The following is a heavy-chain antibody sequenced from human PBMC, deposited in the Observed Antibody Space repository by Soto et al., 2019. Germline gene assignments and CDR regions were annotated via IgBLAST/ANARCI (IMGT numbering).Heavy chain of an antibody. J-gene: IGHJ5*02. D-gene: IGHD2-2*02. CDR2: ISAYNGNT. Sequence: QGQLVQSGAEVKKPGASVKVSCKASGYTFTSYGISWVRQAPGQGLEWMGWISAYNGNTNYAQKLQGRVTMTTDTSTSTAYMELRSLRSDDTAVYYCARAVRIVVVPAAIRGWFDPWDQGTLVTV. CDR1: GYTFTSYG. V-gene: IGHV1-18*04. CDR3: ARAVRIVVVPAAIRGWFDP.